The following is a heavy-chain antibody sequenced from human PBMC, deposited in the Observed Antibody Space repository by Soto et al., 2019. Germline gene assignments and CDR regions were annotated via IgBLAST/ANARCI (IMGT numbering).Heavy chain of an antibody. V-gene: IGHV3-30-3*01. J-gene: IGHJ5*02. CDR2: ISYDGSNK. CDR3: ARGPTDIQQLPTTWFAP. CDR1: GFTFSSFA. Sequence: GGSLRLSCAASGFTFSSFAMHWVRQAPGKGLEWVAVISYDGSNKYHADSVKGRFTISRDNSKNTLYLQMNSLRAEDTAVYYFARGPTDIQQLPTTWFAPWGQGTLVTVSS. D-gene: IGHD6-13*01.